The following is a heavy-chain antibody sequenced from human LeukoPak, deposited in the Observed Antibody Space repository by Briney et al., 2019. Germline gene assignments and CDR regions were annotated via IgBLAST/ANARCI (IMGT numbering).Heavy chain of an antibody. V-gene: IGHV7-4-1*02. CDR1: GYNFIGYY. J-gene: IGHJ3*02. D-gene: IGHD3-3*01. CDR2: INTNTGNP. Sequence: ASVKVSCKASGYNFIGYYIHWVRQAPGQGLEWMGWINTNTGNPTYAQGFTGRFVFSLDTSVSTAYLQISSLKAEDTAVYYCAASATIFGVVIEDLAFDIWGQGTMVTVSS. CDR3: AASATIFGVVIEDLAFDI.